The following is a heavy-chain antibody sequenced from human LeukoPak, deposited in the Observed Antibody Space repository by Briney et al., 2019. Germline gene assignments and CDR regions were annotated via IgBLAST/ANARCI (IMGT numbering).Heavy chain of an antibody. CDR3: AKGGGGVLAS. Sequence: GGSLRLSCAASGFSFSNYNMNWVRQAPGKGLAWVSSISGSGGSTYYADSVKGRFTISRDNSRNTLFLQMNSLKADDTAVYYCAKGGGGVLASWGQGTLVTVSS. CDR1: GFSFSNYN. J-gene: IGHJ4*02. V-gene: IGHV3-23*01. D-gene: IGHD3-16*01. CDR2: ISGSGGST.